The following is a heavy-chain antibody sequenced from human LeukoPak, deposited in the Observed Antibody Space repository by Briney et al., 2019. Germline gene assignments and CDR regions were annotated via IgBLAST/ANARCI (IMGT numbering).Heavy chain of an antibody. Sequence: GGSLRLSCAASGFAFDDYAMHWVRQASGKGLEWVSGISWNSGSIGYADSVKGQFTISRDNSKNTLYLQMNSLRAEDTAVYYCAKSYYDFWSGYPPPDYWGQGTLVTVSS. CDR2: ISWNSGSI. J-gene: IGHJ4*02. V-gene: IGHV3-9*01. D-gene: IGHD3-3*01. CDR1: GFAFDDYA. CDR3: AKSYYDFWSGYPPPDY.